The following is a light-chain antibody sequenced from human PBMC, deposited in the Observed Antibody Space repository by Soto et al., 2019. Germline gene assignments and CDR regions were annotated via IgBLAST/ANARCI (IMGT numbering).Light chain of an antibody. CDR2: DTN. CDR3: GTWDSSLSAVV. Sequence: QSVLTQPPSVSAAPGQKVTISCSGSSSNIGNNYVSWYQHLPGTAPKLLIYDTNKRPSGIPDRFSGSKSGTSATLGITGLQTGDEADYYCGTWDSSLSAVVFGGRTKVTVL. CDR1: SSNIGNNY. J-gene: IGLJ2*01. V-gene: IGLV1-51*01.